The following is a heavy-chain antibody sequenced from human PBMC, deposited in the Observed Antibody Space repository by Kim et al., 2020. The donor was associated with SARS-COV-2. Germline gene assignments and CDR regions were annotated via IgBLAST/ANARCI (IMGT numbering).Heavy chain of an antibody. Sequence: SETLSLTCTVSGGSISSSSYYWGWIRQPPGKGLEWIGSIYYSGSTYYNPSLKSRVTISVDTSKNQFSLKLSSVTAADTAVYYCARVLRRELRERYFDLWGRGTLVTVSS. CDR2: IYYSGST. CDR1: GGSISSSSYY. V-gene: IGHV4-39*07. D-gene: IGHD1-26*01. J-gene: IGHJ2*01. CDR3: ARVLRRELRERYFDL.